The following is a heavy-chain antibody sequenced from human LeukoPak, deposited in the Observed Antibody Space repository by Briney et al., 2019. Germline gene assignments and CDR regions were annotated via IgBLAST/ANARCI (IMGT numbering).Heavy chain of an antibody. Sequence: SETLSLTCTVSGGSISSYYWNWIRQPPGKGLEWIGYIYYSGSTNYNPSLMSRVTISGDTSKNQFSLKLSSVTAADTAVYYCAAHGAIQLERLHYWGQGTLVTVSS. CDR1: GGSISSYY. CDR2: IYYSGST. D-gene: IGHD1-1*01. CDR3: AAHGAIQLERLHY. V-gene: IGHV4-59*01. J-gene: IGHJ4*02.